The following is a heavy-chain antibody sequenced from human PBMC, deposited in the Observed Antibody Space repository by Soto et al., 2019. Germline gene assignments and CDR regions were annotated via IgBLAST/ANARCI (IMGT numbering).Heavy chain of an antibody. J-gene: IGHJ4*02. CDR2: IYYSGST. D-gene: IGHD3-16*01. CDR1: VDSVSNDNYY. Sequence: PSETLSLTCAVSVDSVSNDNYYWSWIRQPPGKGLEWIRYIYYSGSTNYNSYLKSRLSLSVEMSKNQFSLKLASVTAADTAVYFGARSQRGRKASTFDYWGQGALV. V-gene: IGHV4-61*01. CDR3: ARSQRGRKASTFDY.